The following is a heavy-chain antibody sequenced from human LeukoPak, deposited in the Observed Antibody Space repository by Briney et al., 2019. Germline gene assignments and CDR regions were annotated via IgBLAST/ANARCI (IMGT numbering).Heavy chain of an antibody. CDR2: ISSNGGST. J-gene: IGHJ6*02. CDR3: ARIYGSGAGLGMGV. Sequence: GRSLRLSCAASGFTFSSYAMHWVRQAPGKGLEYVSAISSNGGSTYYANSVKGRFTISRDNSKNMLYLQMGSLRAEDMAVYYCARIYGSGAGLGMGVWGQGTTVTVSS. V-gene: IGHV3-64*01. D-gene: IGHD3-10*01. CDR1: GFTFSSYA.